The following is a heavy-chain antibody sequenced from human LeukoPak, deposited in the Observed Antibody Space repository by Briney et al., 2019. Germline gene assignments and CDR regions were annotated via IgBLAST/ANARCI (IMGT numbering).Heavy chain of an antibody. D-gene: IGHD3-22*01. CDR3: ASGASGYHKYYFDY. V-gene: IGHV3-48*01. J-gene: IGHJ4*02. Sequence: QPGGSLRLSCAASGFTFSNYAMSWVRQAPGKGLEWVSYISSSSSTIYYADSVKGRFTISRDNAKNSLYLQMNSLRAEDTAVYYCASGASGYHKYYFDYWGQGTLVTVSS. CDR2: ISSSSSTI. CDR1: GFTFSNYA.